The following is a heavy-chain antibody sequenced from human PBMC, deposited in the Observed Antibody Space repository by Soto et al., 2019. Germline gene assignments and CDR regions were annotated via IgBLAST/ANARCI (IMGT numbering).Heavy chain of an antibody. Sequence: GGSLRLSCAASGFTFSSYAMSWVRQAPGKGLEWVSAISGSGGSTYYADSVKGRFTIPRDNSKNTLYLQMNSLRAEDTAVYYCAKDRGSIAVADTWHWKYGWGQGTLVTVSS. V-gene: IGHV3-23*01. D-gene: IGHD6-19*01. CDR1: GFTFSSYA. CDR3: AKDRGSIAVADTWHWKYG. J-gene: IGHJ4*02. CDR2: ISGSGGST.